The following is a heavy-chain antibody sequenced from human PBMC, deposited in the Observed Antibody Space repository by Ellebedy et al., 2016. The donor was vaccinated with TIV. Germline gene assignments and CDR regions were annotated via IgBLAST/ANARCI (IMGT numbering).Heavy chain of an antibody. D-gene: IGHD6-19*01. Sequence: GESLKISCAASGFTSSSYIMTWVRQTPGKGLEWVSSISTSGDSTHYADSVKGRFTISRDNSKGTLSLQMSSLGAEDTAVYYCAIDPRIAVTAVSADYWGQGTLVTVTS. CDR3: AIDPRIAVTAVSADY. CDR2: ISTSGDST. V-gene: IGHV3-23*01. CDR1: GFTSSSYI. J-gene: IGHJ4*02.